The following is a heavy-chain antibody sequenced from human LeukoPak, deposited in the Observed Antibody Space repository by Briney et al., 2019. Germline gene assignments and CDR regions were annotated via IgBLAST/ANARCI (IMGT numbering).Heavy chain of an antibody. D-gene: IGHD3-10*02. CDR2: LTWSGGSK. V-gene: IGHV3-9*01. Sequence: GGSLRLSCVAFGFTFDNYGMHWVRQPPGKGLEWVSGLTWSGGSKGYADSVKGRFTISRDNAKNSLYLQMNSLRAEDTAVYYCAELGITMIGGVWGKGTTVTISS. J-gene: IGHJ6*04. CDR1: GFTFDNYG. CDR3: AELGITMIGGV.